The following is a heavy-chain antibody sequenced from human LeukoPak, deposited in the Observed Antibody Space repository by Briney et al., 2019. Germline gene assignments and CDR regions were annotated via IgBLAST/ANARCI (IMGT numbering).Heavy chain of an antibody. V-gene: IGHV3-21*01. CDR3: AKGRENYGYCFDF. J-gene: IGHJ4*02. Sequence: GGSLRLSCAASGFTFSSYGMSWVRQAPGKGLEWVSSISSSSSYIYYADSVKGRYTISRDNAKNSLYLQMNSLRADDTAVYYCAKGRENYGYCFDFWGQGTLVTVSS. D-gene: IGHD3-10*01. CDR2: ISSSSSYI. CDR1: GFTFSSYG.